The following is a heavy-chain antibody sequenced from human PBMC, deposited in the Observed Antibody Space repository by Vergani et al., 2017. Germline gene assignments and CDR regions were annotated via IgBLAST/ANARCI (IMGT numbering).Heavy chain of an antibody. CDR1: GFTFSTYA. D-gene: IGHD2/OR15-2a*01. Sequence: EVQLVESGGGLVKPGGSLRLSCAASGFTFSTYAMTWVRQAPGKGLEWVPTISSDGGSTYYADSVKGRFTISRDNSKNTVFLQMHSLRAEDTAIYYCVKEKIDLGSYFFDSWGHGILVTVSS. J-gene: IGHJ4*01. CDR2: ISSDGGST. V-gene: IGHV3-23*04. CDR3: VKEKIDLGSYFFDS.